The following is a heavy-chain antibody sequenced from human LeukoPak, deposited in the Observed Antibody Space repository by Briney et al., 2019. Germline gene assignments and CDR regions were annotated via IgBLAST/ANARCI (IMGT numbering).Heavy chain of an antibody. D-gene: IGHD2-2*01. Sequence: GGSLRLSCAASGFTFDDYAMHWVRQAPGKGLEWVSGINWNSGTIGYADSVKGRFTISRDNAKNSLYLQMNSLRAEDTAVYYCARDVVVPAAAHAFYGMDVWGQGTTVTVSS. J-gene: IGHJ6*02. CDR1: GFTFDDYA. V-gene: IGHV3-9*01. CDR3: ARDVVVPAAAHAFYGMDV. CDR2: INWNSGTI.